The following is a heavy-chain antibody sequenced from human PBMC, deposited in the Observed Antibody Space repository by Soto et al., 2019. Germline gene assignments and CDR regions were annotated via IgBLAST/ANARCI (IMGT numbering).Heavy chain of an antibody. CDR1: GFTFSSYS. J-gene: IGHJ3*02. V-gene: IGHV3-21*01. Sequence: EVQLVESGGGLVKPGGSLRLSCAASGFTFSSYSMNWVRQAPGKGLEWVSSISSSSSYIYYADSVKGRFTISRDNAKNTLSLQMNSVRAEDPAVYYCARERGFCSGGSCHDAFDIWGQGTLGTVSS. CDR2: ISSSSSYI. D-gene: IGHD2-15*01. CDR3: ARERGFCSGGSCHDAFDI.